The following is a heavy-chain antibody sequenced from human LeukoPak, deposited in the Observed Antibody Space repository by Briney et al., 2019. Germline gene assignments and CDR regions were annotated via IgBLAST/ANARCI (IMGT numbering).Heavy chain of an antibody. CDR3: ARDGPTAYFDY. Sequence: PGGSLRLSCAASGFTFSSYGMHWVRQAPGKGLEWVAVISYDGSNKYYADSVKGRFTISRDNSKNTLYLQMNSLRAEDTAVYYCARDGPTAYFDYWGQGTLVTVSS. V-gene: IGHV3-30*03. CDR2: ISYDGSNK. D-gene: IGHD5-18*01. J-gene: IGHJ4*02. CDR1: GFTFSSYG.